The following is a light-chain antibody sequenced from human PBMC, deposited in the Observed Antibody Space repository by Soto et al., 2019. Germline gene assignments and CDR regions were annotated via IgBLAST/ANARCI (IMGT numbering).Light chain of an antibody. CDR1: QSVSSN. CDR3: QQYNNWPRT. CDR2: GAS. V-gene: IGKV3-15*01. Sequence: EIVMTQSPATLSVSPGERATLSCRASQSVSSNLAWYQRKPGQAPRLLIYGASTRATGIPARFSGSGSGTEFTLTISSLQSEDLAVYYCQQYNNWPRTFGQGTKV. J-gene: IGKJ1*01.